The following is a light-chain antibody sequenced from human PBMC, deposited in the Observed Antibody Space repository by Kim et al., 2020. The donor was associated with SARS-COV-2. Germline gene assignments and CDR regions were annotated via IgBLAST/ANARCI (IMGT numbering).Light chain of an antibody. CDR2: DAS. Sequence: EIVLTQSPATLSLSPGERATLSCRASQSVSSYLALYQQKPGQAPSLLIYDASNRAAGIPARFSGSGSGTDFTLTISSLEPDDFAVYYCQQRSNWPPYTFGQGTKLEI. CDR3: QQRSNWPPYT. CDR1: QSVSSY. J-gene: IGKJ2*01. V-gene: IGKV3-11*01.